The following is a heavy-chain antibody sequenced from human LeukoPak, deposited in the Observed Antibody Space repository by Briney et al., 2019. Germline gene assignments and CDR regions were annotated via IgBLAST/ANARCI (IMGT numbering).Heavy chain of an antibody. D-gene: IGHD4-17*01. CDR1: GFTFSSYW. CDR2: IKQDGSEK. J-gene: IGHJ5*02. Sequence: GGSLRLSCAASGFTFSSYWMSWVRQAPGKVLEWVANIKQDGSEKYYVDSVKGRFTISRDNAKNSLYLQMNSLRAEDTAVYYCARGLTVTTRYNWFDPWGQGTLVTVSS. CDR3: ARGLTVTTRYNWFDP. V-gene: IGHV3-7*01.